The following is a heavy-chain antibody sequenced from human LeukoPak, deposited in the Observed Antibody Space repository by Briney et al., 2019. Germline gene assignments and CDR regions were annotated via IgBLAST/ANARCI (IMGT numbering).Heavy chain of an antibody. CDR2: IIPIFGTA. CDR3: AREVVPAARGGWYWFDP. V-gene: IGHV1-69*05. Sequence: GASVKVSCKASGGTFSSYAISWVRQAPGQGLEWMGGIIPIFGTANYAQKFQGRVTITTDESTSTAYMELSSLRSEDTAVYYCAREVVPAARGGWYWFDPWGQGTLVTVSS. J-gene: IGHJ5*02. D-gene: IGHD2-2*01. CDR1: GGTFSSYA.